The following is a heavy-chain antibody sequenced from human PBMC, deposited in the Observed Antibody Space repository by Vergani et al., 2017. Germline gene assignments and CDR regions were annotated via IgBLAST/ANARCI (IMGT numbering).Heavy chain of an antibody. CDR1: GFSFSGYG. V-gene: IGHV3-30*02. CDR3: AKVRVPYVSGSYIFDS. CDR2: INYDGRKH. Sequence: QVQLVESGGGVVQPGGSLRLSCATSGFSFSGYGMHWVRQAPGKGLEWVAVINYDGRKHFYAESVKGRFTLFRDNSRKTVDVEMTRLKTEDTAVYYCAKVRVPYVSGSYIFDSWGQGTLVTVSS. J-gene: IGHJ4*02. D-gene: IGHD3-16*01.